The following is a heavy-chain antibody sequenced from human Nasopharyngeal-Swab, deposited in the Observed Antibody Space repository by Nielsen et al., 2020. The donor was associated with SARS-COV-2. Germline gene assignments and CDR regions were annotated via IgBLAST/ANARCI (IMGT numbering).Heavy chain of an antibody. CDR1: GFTFSTSS. V-gene: IGHV3-21*01. Sequence: GASLKISCAASGFTFSTSSLNWVRQAPGKGLEWVSSISSSSRYIYYADSLKGRFTISRDNAKNSLYLQMNSLRAEDTAVYYCARGCVLTGPSCYYYGMDVWGQGTTVTVSS. J-gene: IGHJ6*02. CDR2: ISSSSRYI. CDR3: ARGCVLTGPSCYYYGMDV. D-gene: IGHD3-9*01.